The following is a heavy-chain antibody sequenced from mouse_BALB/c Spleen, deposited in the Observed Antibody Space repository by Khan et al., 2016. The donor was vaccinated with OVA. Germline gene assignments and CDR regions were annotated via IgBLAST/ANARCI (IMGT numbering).Heavy chain of an antibody. CDR1: GYTFINYW. CDR2: INPSTGYT. CDR3: ARRGLRWDFDY. V-gene: IGHV1-7*01. D-gene: IGHD1-1*01. J-gene: IGHJ2*01. Sequence: VQLQQSGAELAKPGASVKMSCKASGYTFINYWILWIKQRPGQGLEWIGYINPSTGYTEYNQNFKDKATLTADKSSSTAYRQLSSLTSEDSTVYYCARRGLRWDFDYWGHGTTLTVSS.